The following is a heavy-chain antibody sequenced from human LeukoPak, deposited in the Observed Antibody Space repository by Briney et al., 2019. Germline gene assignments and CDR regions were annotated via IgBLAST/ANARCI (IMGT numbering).Heavy chain of an antibody. CDR1: GFTFSSYS. V-gene: IGHV3-48*04. J-gene: IGHJ4*02. CDR3: VYSGYDWTYYFDW. CDR2: ISSSSSTI. Sequence: GGSLRLSCAASGFTFSSYSMNWVRQAPGKGLEWVSYISSSSSTIYYADSVKGRFTISRDNAKNSLYLQMSSLRAEDTAIYYCVYSGYDWTYYFDWWGQGTLVTVSS. D-gene: IGHD5-12*01.